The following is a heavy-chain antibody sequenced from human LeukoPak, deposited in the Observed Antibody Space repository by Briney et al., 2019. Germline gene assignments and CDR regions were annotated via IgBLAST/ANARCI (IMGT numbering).Heavy chain of an antibody. J-gene: IGHJ4*02. CDR2: INSDGSST. V-gene: IGHV3-74*01. CDR3: ARGVNNFWSGSDFDY. D-gene: IGHD3-3*01. CDR1: GFTFSRYW. Sequence: GGSLRLSCAGSGFTFSRYWMQGVRQAPGKGVVWVSRINSDGSSTIYADSVKGRYTISRDNAKTTLYLQMNSLRAEDTAVYYCARGVNNFWSGSDFDYWGQGTLVTVSS.